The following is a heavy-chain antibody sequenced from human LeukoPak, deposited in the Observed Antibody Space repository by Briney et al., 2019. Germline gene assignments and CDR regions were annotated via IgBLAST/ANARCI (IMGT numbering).Heavy chain of an antibody. Sequence: SESLSLTCTVSGASISTSYYYWAWIRQPPGKGLEWIGNFHYSGTTYYNPSLKSRVAISIDTSKNQFSLKLSSVTAADTAVYYCARGGTVGNAWDYWGQGTLVTVSS. CDR2: FHYSGTT. D-gene: IGHD4-23*01. J-gene: IGHJ4*02. CDR3: ARGGTVGNAWDY. CDR1: GASISTSYYY. V-gene: IGHV4-39*07.